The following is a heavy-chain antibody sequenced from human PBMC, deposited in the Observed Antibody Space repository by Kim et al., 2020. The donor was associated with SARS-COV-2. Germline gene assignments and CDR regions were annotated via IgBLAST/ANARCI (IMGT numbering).Heavy chain of an antibody. CDR2: ISSSGSTI. J-gene: IGHJ5*02. Sequence: GGSLRLSCAASGFTFSDYYMSWIRQAPGKGLEWVSYISSSGSTIYYADSVKGRFTISRDNAKNSLYLQMNSLRAEDTAVYYCARDWRVITMVRGVIHPWGQGTLVTVSS. CDR1: GFTFSDYY. D-gene: IGHD3-10*01. V-gene: IGHV3-11*01. CDR3: ARDWRVITMVRGVIHP.